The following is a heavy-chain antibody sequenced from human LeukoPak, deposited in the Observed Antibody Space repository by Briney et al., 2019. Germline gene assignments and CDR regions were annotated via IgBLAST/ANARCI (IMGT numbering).Heavy chain of an antibody. V-gene: IGHV4-30-4*01. CDR3: ARSRFRVSATCSYWFDP. CDR2: VYYSGST. D-gene: IGHD3-10*02. J-gene: IGHJ5*02. CDR1: GDSISSGGYY. Sequence: PSQTLSLTCTVSGDSISSGGYYWSWIRQPPGKGLEWIGYVYYSGSTYYDPSLRSRVTISVDTSKNQFSMMLSSVTAADTAVYYCARSRFRVSATCSYWFDPWGQGTLVTVSS.